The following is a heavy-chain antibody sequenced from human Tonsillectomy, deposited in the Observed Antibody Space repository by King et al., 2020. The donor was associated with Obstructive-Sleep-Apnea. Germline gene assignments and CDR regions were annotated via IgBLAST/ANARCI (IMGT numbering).Heavy chain of an antibody. D-gene: IGHD5-24*01. J-gene: IGHJ4*02. V-gene: IGHV3-9*01. CDR3: AKDIRRDGYNFRVDY. CDR2: ISWNSGTI. CDR1: GFTFDDYA. Sequence: VQLVESGGGLVQPGRSLRVSCAASGFTFDDYAMHWVRQAPGKGLEWVSGISWNSGTIGYADSVKGRFTISRDNAKNSLYLQMNSLRADDTALYYCAKDIRRDGYNFRVDYWGQGTLVTVSS.